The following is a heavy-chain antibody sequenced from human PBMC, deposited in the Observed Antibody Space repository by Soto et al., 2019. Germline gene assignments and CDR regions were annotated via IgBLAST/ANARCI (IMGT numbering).Heavy chain of an antibody. J-gene: IGHJ4*02. CDR2: INHSGST. V-gene: IGHV4-34*01. Sequence: SETLSLTCAVYGGSFSDYYWSWIRQPPGKGLEWIGEINHSGSTNYNPSLKSRVTISVDTSKNQFSLKLSSVTAADTAVYYCAAREGYYDASGYYYPPNFDYWGQGTLVTVSS. D-gene: IGHD3-22*01. CDR3: AAREGYYDASGYYYPPNFDY. CDR1: GGSFSDYY.